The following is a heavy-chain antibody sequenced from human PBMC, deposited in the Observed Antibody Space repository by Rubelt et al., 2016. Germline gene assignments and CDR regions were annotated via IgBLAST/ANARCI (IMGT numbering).Heavy chain of an antibody. J-gene: IGHJ6*02. CDR3: ARGLQSRVGYGMDV. V-gene: IGHV3-30*04. CDR2: ISYDGSNK. D-gene: IGHD5-24*01. Sequence: KGLEWVAVISYDGSNKYYADSVKGRFTISRDNSKNTLYLQMNSLRAEDTAVYYCARGLQSRVGYGMDVWGQGTTVTVSS.